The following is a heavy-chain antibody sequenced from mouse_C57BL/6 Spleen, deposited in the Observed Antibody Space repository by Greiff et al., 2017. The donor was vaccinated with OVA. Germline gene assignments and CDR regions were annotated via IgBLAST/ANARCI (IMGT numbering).Heavy chain of an antibody. CDR1: GFSLTSYA. CDR2: IWTGGGT. V-gene: IGHV2-9-1*01. D-gene: IGHD1-1*01. Sequence: QVQLQQSGPGLVAPSQSLSITCTVSGFSLTSYAISWVRQPPGKGLEWLGVIWTGGGTNYNSALKSRLSISKDNSKSQVFLKMNRLQTDDTSRDYCARMITTVVAEGYFDVWGTGTTVTVSS. CDR3: ARMITTVVAEGYFDV. J-gene: IGHJ1*03.